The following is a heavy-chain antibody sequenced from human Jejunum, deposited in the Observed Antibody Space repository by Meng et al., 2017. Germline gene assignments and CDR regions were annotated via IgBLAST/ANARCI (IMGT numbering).Heavy chain of an antibody. CDR2: TYYRSEWQN. CDR1: GASVSSNRAL. J-gene: IGHJ4*02. D-gene: IGHD3-10*01. CDR3: TTWYGEY. V-gene: IGHV6-1*01. Sequence: QGQLKQPGPGFVKPPPTLSLSWAISGASVSSNRALWHWVRQSPSRGLEWLGQTYYRSEWQNHYGVSVKSRITINADTSRNQFSLNLNSVTPEDTAVYYCTTWYGEYWGQGTLVTVSS.